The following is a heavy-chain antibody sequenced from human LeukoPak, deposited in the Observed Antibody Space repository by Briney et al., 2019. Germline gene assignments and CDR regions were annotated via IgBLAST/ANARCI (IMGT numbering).Heavy chain of an antibody. CDR1: GFTFSSYA. CDR3: AKPSYYDFWSASLGWFDP. Sequence: PGGSLRLSCAASGFTFSSYAMSWVRQAPGKGLEWVSAISGSGGSTYYADSVKGRFTISRDNSKNTLYLQMNSLRAEDTAVYYCAKPSYYDFWSASLGWFDPWGQGILVTVSS. V-gene: IGHV3-23*01. CDR2: ISGSGGST. J-gene: IGHJ5*02. D-gene: IGHD3-3*01.